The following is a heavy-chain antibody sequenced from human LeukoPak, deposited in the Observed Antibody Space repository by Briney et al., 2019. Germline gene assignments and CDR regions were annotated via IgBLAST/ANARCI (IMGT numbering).Heavy chain of an antibody. D-gene: IGHD3-3*01. CDR2: IYHSGGT. CDR3: ARDFWSGYSISFDY. Sequence: ASETLSLTCAVSGYSISSGYYWGWIRQPPGKGLEWIGSIYHSGGTYYNPSLKSRVTMSVDTSKNQFSLKLSSVTAADTAVYYCARDFWSGYSISFDYWGQGTLVTVSS. V-gene: IGHV4-38-2*02. CDR1: GYSISSGYY. J-gene: IGHJ4*02.